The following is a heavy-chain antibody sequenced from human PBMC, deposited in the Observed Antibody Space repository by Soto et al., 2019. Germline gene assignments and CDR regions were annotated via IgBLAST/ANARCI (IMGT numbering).Heavy chain of an antibody. Sequence: VGSLRLSCAASGFTFSSYAMSWVRQAPGEGLEWVSAISGSGGSTYYADSVKGRFTISRDNSKNTLYLQMNSLRAEDTAVYYCANGRVVAATSHYYYGMDVWGQGTTVTVSS. V-gene: IGHV3-23*01. CDR1: GFTFSSYA. CDR2: ISGSGGST. J-gene: IGHJ6*02. CDR3: ANGRVVAATSHYYYGMDV. D-gene: IGHD2-15*01.